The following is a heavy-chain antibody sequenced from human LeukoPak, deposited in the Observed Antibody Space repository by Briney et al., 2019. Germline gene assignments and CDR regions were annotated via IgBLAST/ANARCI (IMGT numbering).Heavy chain of an antibody. J-gene: IGHJ4*02. D-gene: IGHD5-24*01. CDR1: GFTVSSNY. Sequence: GGSLRLSCAASGFTVSSNYMSWVRQAPGKGLEWVSAIYSGGSTYYADSVKGRFTISRDNSKNTLYLQMNSLRAEDTAVYYCARDRDGYNYFDYWGQGTLVTVSS. V-gene: IGHV3-66*01. CDR2: IYSGGST. CDR3: ARDRDGYNYFDY.